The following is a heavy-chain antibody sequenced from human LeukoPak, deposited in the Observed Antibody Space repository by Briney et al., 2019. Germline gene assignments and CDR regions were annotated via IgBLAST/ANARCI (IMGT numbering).Heavy chain of an antibody. CDR1: GFTFSSYW. D-gene: IGHD6-13*01. CDR2: INSDGSST. V-gene: IGHV3-74*01. CDR3: ARVRYSSSPFDY. J-gene: IGHJ4*02. Sequence: GGSLRLSCAASGFTFSSYWMHWVRQAPGKGLVWVSRINSDGSSTSYADSVKGRFTIPRDNAKNTLHLQMNSLRAEDTAVYYCARVRYSSSPFDYWGQGTLVTVSS.